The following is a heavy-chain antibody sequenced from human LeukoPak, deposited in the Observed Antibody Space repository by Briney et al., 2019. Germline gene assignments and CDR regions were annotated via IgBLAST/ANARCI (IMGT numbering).Heavy chain of an antibody. V-gene: IGHV3-30*02. D-gene: IGHD5-18*01. CDR2: IRYDGSNK. CDR1: GFTFSSYS. J-gene: IGHJ4*02. CDR3: AKGGRGYSYGYFDY. Sequence: GGSLRLSCAASGFTFSSYSMNWVRQAPGKGLEWVAFIRYDGSNKYYADSVKGRFTISRDNSKNTLYLQMNSLRAEDTAVYYCAKGGRGYSYGYFDYWGQGTLVTVSS.